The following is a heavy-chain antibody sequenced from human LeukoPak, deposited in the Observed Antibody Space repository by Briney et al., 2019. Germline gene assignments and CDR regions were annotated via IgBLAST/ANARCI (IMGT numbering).Heavy chain of an antibody. D-gene: IGHD1-26*01. J-gene: IGHJ4*02. Sequence: GASVKLSCKASGYTFTSYDINWVRQATGQGLEWMGWMNPNSGNTGYAQKFQGRATMARNTSISTAYMELSSLRSEDTAVYYCARGGSKWEPEDYWGQGTLVTVSS. V-gene: IGHV1-8*01. CDR1: GYTFTSYD. CDR2: MNPNSGNT. CDR3: ARGGSKWEPEDY.